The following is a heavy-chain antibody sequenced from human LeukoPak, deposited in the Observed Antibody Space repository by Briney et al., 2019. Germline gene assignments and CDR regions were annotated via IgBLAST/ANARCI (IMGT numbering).Heavy chain of an antibody. Sequence: GGSLRLSCAASGFTFSSYSMNWVRQAPGKGLEWVSSISSSSSYIYYADSVKGRFTISRDNAKNSLYLQMNSLRAEDTAVYYCARASPNYYDSSGYYYDFLDYWGQGTLVTVSP. CDR1: GFTFSSYS. CDR2: ISSSSSYI. V-gene: IGHV3-21*01. J-gene: IGHJ4*02. CDR3: ARASPNYYDSSGYYYDFLDY. D-gene: IGHD3-22*01.